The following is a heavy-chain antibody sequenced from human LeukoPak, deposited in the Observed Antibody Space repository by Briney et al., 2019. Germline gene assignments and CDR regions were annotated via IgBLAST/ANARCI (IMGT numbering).Heavy chain of an antibody. D-gene: IGHD5-12*01. V-gene: IGHV4-4*07. CDR1: GGSMSSYY. J-gene: IGHJ4*02. CDR2: MYTDGIT. CDR3: ASGGYHGSSGYPNDY. Sequence: SETLSLTCTVSGGSMSSYYWSWIRQPAGKGLEWIGRMYTDGITNYNPFLNSRVTMSVDTSTKHFSLRLNSVTAADTAVSYCASGGYHGSSGYPNDYWGQGTLVTVSS.